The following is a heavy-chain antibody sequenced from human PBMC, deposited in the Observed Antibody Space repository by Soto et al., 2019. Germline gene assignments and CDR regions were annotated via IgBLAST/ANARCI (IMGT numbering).Heavy chain of an antibody. Sequence: GGSLRLSCAASGFTFSSYSMNWVRQAPGKGLEWVSSISSSSSYIYYADSVKGRFTISRDNAKNSLYLQMNSLRAEDTAVYYCARVVAGDILTGYSFDYWGQGTLVTVS. CDR2: ISSSSSYI. J-gene: IGHJ4*02. CDR1: GFTFSSYS. CDR3: ARVVAGDILTGYSFDY. V-gene: IGHV3-21*01. D-gene: IGHD3-9*01.